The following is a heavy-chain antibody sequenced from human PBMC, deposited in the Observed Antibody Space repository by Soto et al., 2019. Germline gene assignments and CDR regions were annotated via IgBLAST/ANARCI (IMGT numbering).Heavy chain of an antibody. J-gene: IGHJ3*02. CDR1: GYKVSTWHNFTSYW. V-gene: IGHV5-51*01. Sequence: GESLKISCMGSGYKVSTWHNFTSYWIGWVRLMPAKGLEWMGIIYPGDSDARYSPSFQGQVTISADKSINTAYLQWSSLKASDTAIYYCARQIVIVGSTYDAFDIWGQGTMVTVSS. D-gene: IGHD1-26*01. CDR2: IYPGDSDA. CDR3: ARQIVIVGSTYDAFDI.